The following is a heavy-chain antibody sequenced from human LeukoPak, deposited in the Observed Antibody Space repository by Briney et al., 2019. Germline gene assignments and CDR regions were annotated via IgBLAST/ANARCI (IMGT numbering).Heavy chain of an antibody. CDR2: IYYSGTT. J-gene: IGHJ5*01. D-gene: IGHD4-17*01. CDR1: GGSVSSRDYY. V-gene: IGHV4-30-4*08. CDR3: ARARARDYGVNWFDS. Sequence: SETLSITCTVSGGSVSSRDYYWTWFRQPPGKGLEWIGYIYYSGTTYYNPSLKSRLTISVDTSKNQFSLKLSSLTAADTAVYYCARARARDYGVNWFDSWGQGTLVTVSS.